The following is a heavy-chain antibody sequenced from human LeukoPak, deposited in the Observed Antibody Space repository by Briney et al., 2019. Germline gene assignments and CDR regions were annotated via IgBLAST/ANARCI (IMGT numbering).Heavy chain of an antibody. Sequence: SETPFLTCSVAGGSISSYYWSWFRHPPREGLEWIGYIIYSGSSNYNPSLKSQVTISVDTSKNQFSLKLSSVTAADTAVYYCARDSTPYSSGWYRDAFDIWGQGTMVTVSS. CDR3: ARDSTPYSSGWYRDAFDI. CDR1: GGSISSYY. D-gene: IGHD6-19*01. J-gene: IGHJ3*02. V-gene: IGHV4-59*01. CDR2: IIYSGSS.